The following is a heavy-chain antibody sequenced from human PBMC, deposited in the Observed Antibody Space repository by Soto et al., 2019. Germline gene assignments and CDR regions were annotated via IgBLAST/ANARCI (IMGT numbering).Heavy chain of an antibody. CDR1: GFSFSTYS. J-gene: IGHJ6*03. Sequence: EVQLVESGGGLVKPGGSLRLSCAASGFSFSTYSMNWVRQAPGKGLEWVSSINEDSTYIYYAGSVRGRFTISRDNAEDSLYLQMNSLRAEDTGVYYCVRDFGRYCRTGYMEFWGDGATVTVSS. V-gene: IGHV3-21*02. D-gene: IGHD2-15*01. CDR2: INEDSTYI. CDR3: VRDFGRYCRTGYMEF.